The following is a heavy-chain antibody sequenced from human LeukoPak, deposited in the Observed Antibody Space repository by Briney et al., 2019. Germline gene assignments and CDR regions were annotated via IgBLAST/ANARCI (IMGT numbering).Heavy chain of an antibody. V-gene: IGHV1-69*01. CDR3: ARIRYSGSYYLGGLDWFDP. J-gene: IGHJ5*02. CDR1: GGTFSSYA. Sequence: GSSVKVSCKAFGGTFSSYAISWVRQAPGQGLEWMGGIIPIFGTANYAQKFQGRVTITADESTSTAYMELSSLRSEDTAVYYCARIRYSGSYYLGGLDWFDPWGQGTLVTVSS. CDR2: IIPIFGTA. D-gene: IGHD1-26*01.